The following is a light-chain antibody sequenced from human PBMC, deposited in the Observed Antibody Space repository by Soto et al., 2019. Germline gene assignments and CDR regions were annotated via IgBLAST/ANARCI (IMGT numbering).Light chain of an antibody. CDR3: QQYHALPYT. V-gene: IGKV1-33*01. Sequence: DIGVTQSPSSLSASVGDRVTITCQASQDTSRYLDWYQQKPGQAPKVLIYGASNLIRGVSSRFSGSGSGTHFTFTITSLQPEDFATYYCQQYHALPYTFGQGTKLDIK. CDR1: QDTSRY. CDR2: GAS. J-gene: IGKJ2*01.